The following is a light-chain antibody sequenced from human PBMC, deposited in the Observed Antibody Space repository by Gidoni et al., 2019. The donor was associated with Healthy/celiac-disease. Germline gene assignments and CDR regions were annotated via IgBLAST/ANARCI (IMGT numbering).Light chain of an antibody. CDR2: EGS. J-gene: IGLJ3*02. CDR1: SSDVGSYNL. Sequence: QSALTQPASVSGSPGQSITSSCPGTSSDVGSYNLVSWYQKQPGKAPKLIIYEGSKRPSGVSKRFSGSKSGNTASLTISGLQVDDEADYYCCSYAGSSTLVFGGETKLTVL. CDR3: CSYAGSSTLV. V-gene: IGLV2-23*01.